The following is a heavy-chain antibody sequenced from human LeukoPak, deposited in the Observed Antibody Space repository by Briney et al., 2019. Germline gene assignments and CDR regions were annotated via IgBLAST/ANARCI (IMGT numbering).Heavy chain of an antibody. CDR1: GGSISTSNFC. J-gene: IGHJ3*02. CDR3: ARSWFGGYGGGVFDI. V-gene: IGHV4-39*07. D-gene: IGHD3-10*01. CDR2: IFYSGST. Sequence: SGTLSLSCAVSGGSISTSNFCWGWLPQPPGKGLEWIGNIFYSGSTYDSPSLKSRVTISVDTSKKHFSLNIRSVAAADMALFSCARSWFGGYGGGVFDIWGEGTMVTV.